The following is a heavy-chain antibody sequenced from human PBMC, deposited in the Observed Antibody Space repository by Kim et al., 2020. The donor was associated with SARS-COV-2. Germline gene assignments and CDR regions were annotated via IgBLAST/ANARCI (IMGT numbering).Heavy chain of an antibody. CDR1: GYIFTNYN. CDR3: ARILSTRYPDGMDV. Sequence: ASVKVSCKASGYIFTNYNIHWVRQAPGHGLEWMGRFYPSDGGTMYAQKVQGRVTMTGDTFTSTVYMELSSLRSEDTAIYYCARILSTRYPDGMDVWGQGTSVIVSS. V-gene: IGHV1-46*01. CDR2: FYPSDGGT. J-gene: IGHJ6*02. D-gene: IGHD3-22*01.